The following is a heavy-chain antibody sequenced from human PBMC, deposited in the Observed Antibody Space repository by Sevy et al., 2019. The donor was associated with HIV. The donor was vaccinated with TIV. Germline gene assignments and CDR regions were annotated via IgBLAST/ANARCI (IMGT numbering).Heavy chain of an antibody. CDR3: AKCVTTTYYYGMDV. CDR2: ISGSGGST. V-gene: IGHV3-23*01. D-gene: IGHD4-4*01. J-gene: IGHJ6*02. CDR1: GFTFSSYA. Sequence: WGSLRLSCAASGFTFSSYAMSWVRQAPGKGLEWVSAISGSGGSTYYADSVKGRFTISRDNSKNTLYLQMNSLRAEDTAVYYCAKCVTTTYYYGMDVWGQGTTVTVSS.